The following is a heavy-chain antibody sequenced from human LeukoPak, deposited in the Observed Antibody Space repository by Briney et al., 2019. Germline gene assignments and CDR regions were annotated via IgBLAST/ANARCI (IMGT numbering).Heavy chain of an antibody. CDR2: ISYDGSNK. CDR3: AKERIVVVPAALGY. V-gene: IGHV3-30*18. J-gene: IGHJ4*02. D-gene: IGHD2-2*01. Sequence: GGSLRLSCAASGFTFSSYGMHWVRQAPGKGLEWVAVISYDGSNKYYADSVKGRFTISRDNSKNTLYLQMNSLRAEDTAVYYCAKERIVVVPAALGYWGQGTLVTVSS. CDR1: GFTFSSYG.